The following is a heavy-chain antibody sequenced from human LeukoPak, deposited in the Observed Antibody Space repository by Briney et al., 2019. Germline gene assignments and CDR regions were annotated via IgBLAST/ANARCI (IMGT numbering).Heavy chain of an antibody. D-gene: IGHD3-10*01. Sequence: GGSLRLSCAASGFTVSSNYMSWVRQAPEKGPEWVSIIYSRGGTYYADSVKGRFTISRDDSKNTVYLQMNSLRAEDAAVYYCASGGLGARKYYSDPFDYWGQGTLVTVSS. CDR1: GFTVSSNY. CDR3: ASGGLGARKYYSDPFDY. V-gene: IGHV3-53*01. CDR2: IYSRGGT. J-gene: IGHJ4*02.